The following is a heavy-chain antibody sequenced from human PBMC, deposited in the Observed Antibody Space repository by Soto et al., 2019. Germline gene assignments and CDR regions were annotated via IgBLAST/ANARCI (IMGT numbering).Heavy chain of an antibody. CDR3: ITDWYGPDY. CDR1: GLTFSSAW. D-gene: IGHD6-13*01. Sequence: GGSLRLSCAASGLTFSSAWMFWVRQAPGKGLEWVGLIKSKTDGGTTDYAATVKGRFTISRDDSKNTVCLQMDSLKTEDTAVYYCITDWYGPDYWGQGTLVTVSS. J-gene: IGHJ4*02. V-gene: IGHV3-15*01. CDR2: IKSKTDGGTT.